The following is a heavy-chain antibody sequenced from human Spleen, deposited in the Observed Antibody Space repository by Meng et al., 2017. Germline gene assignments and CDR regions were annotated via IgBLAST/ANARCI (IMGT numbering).Heavy chain of an antibody. V-gene: IGHV5-51*01. CDR1: GYSFTDYW. CDR3: ARGLVTFDY. D-gene: IGHD2-21*02. J-gene: IGHJ4*02. CDR2: INPGDSDT. Sequence: KVSCKGFGYSFTDYWIGWVRQMPGKGLEWMGIINPGDSDTRYSPSFQGKITISADKSTSTDYLKWSSLKASDTAMYYCARGLVTFDYWGQGTLVTVSS.